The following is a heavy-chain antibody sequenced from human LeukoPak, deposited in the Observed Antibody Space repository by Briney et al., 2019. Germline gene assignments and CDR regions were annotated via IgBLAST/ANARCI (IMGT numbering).Heavy chain of an antibody. V-gene: IGHV1-69*13. Sequence: ASVKVSCKASGGTFSSYAIGWVRQAPGQGLEWMGGIIPIFGTANYAQKFQGRVTITADESTSTAYMELSSLRSEDTAVYYCARGIAVAGTGQYWGQGTLVTVSS. CDR3: ARGIAVAGTGQY. D-gene: IGHD6-19*01. CDR1: GGTFSSYA. J-gene: IGHJ4*02. CDR2: IIPIFGTA.